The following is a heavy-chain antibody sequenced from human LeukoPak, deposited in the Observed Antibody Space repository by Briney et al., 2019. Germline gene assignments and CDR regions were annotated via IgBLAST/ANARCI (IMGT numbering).Heavy chain of an antibody. V-gene: IGHV3-30-3*01. CDR3: ARYCGGDCYGMDV. J-gene: IGHJ6*02. Sequence: GGSLRLSCAASGFTFSSYAMHWVRQAPGKGLEWVAVISYDGGNKDYADSVKGRFTISRDNSKNTLYLQMNSLRAEDTAVYYCARYCGGDCYGMDVWGQGTTVTVSS. CDR2: ISYDGGNK. D-gene: IGHD2-21*02. CDR1: GFTFSSYA.